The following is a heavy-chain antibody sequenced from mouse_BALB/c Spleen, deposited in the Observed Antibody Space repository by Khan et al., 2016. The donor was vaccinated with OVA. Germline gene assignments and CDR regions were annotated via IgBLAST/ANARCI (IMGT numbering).Heavy chain of an antibody. D-gene: IGHD1-1*01. CDR2: IAPANGNT. Sequence: EVQLQESGAELVKPGASVKLSCTASGFNIKDTYLHWVKQRPEQGLEWIGRIAPANGNTQYDPKFQGKATINSDTSSNTSYLQLNSMTSEDTAVYYCARPSYYRRDFEVWGAGTTVTVSS. CDR1: GFNIKDTY. CDR3: ARPSYYRRDFEV. J-gene: IGHJ1*01. V-gene: IGHV14-3*02.